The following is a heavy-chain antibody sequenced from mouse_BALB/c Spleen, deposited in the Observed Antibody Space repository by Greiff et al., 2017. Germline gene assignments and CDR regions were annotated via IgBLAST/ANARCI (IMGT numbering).Heavy chain of an antibody. J-gene: IGHJ2*01. CDR1: GFAFSSYD. V-gene: IGHV5-12-1*01. CDR2: ISSGGGST. CDR3: ARHPKLGLGYFDY. Sequence: EVKVVESGGGLVKPGGSLKLSCAASGFAFSSYDMSWVRQTPEKRLEWVAYISSGGGSTYYPDTVKGRFTISRDNAKNTLYLQMSSLKSEDTAMYYCARHPKLGLGYFDYWGQGTTLTVSS. D-gene: IGHD4-1*01.